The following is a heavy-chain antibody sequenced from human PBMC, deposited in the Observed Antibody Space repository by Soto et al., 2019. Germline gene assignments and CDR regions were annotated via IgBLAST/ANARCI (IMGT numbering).Heavy chain of an antibody. CDR2: ISYDGSRK. CDR3: AKAYSGSFDV. J-gene: IGHJ3*01. Sequence: GVSLRLSCAVSCCSLSSYGIHWVRQAPGKGLEWVGLISYDGSRKYYADSVKGLFTISRDNSKNTLYLEVNSLRTEDTAVYYCAKAYSGSFDVWGQGTMVTVSS. V-gene: IGHV3-30*18. CDR1: CCSLSSYG. D-gene: IGHD5-12*01.